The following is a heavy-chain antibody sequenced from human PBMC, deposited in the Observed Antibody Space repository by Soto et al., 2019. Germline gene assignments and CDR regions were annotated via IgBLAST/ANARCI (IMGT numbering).Heavy chain of an antibody. J-gene: IGHJ6*03. CDR1: GFTFSSYA. V-gene: IGHV3-64*01. D-gene: IGHD2-2*01. CDR3: ARDGLDIVVVPAAQGRYYYYYYMDV. CDR2: ISSNGGST. Sequence: GGSLRLSCAASGFTFSSYAMHWVRQAPGKGLEYVSAISSNGGSTYYANSVKGRFTISRDNSKNTLYLQMGSLRAEDMAGYYCARDGLDIVVVPAAQGRYYYYYYMDVWGKGTTVTVSS.